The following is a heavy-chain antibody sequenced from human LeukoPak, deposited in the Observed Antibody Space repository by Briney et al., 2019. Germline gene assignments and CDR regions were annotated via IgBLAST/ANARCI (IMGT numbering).Heavy chain of an antibody. CDR1: GYTFTSYD. Sequence: ASVKVSCKASGYTFTSYDINWVRQAPGQGLEWMGWINPNSGGTNYAQKFQGRVTMTRDTSISTAYMELSRLRYDDTAVYYCARDGTGNWFDPWGQGTLVTVSS. CDR3: ARDGTGNWFDP. CDR2: INPNSGGT. J-gene: IGHJ5*02. V-gene: IGHV1-2*02. D-gene: IGHD7-27*01.